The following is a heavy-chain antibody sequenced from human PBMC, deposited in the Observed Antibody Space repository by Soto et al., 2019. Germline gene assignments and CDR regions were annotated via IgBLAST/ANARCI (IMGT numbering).Heavy chain of an antibody. CDR2: ISSSSSYI. Sequence: GGSLRLSCAASGFTFSSYSMNWVRQAPGKGLEWVSSISSSSSYIYYADSVKGRFTISRDNAKNSLYLQMNSLRAEDTAVYYCARAPLIAAAGTHFDYWGQGTLVTVSS. CDR1: GFTFSSYS. J-gene: IGHJ4*02. D-gene: IGHD6-13*01. CDR3: ARAPLIAAAGTHFDY. V-gene: IGHV3-21*01.